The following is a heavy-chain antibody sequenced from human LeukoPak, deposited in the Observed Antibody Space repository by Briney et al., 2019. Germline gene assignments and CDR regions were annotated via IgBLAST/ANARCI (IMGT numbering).Heavy chain of an antibody. V-gene: IGHV1-69*05. Sequence: SVKVSCKASGGTFSSYAISWVRQAPGQGLEWMGRIIPIFGTANYAQKFQGRVTITTDESTSTAYMELSSLRSEDTAVYYCARGPYYYNSSGYQDYWGQGTLVTVSS. CDR1: GGTFSSYA. J-gene: IGHJ4*02. CDR2: IIPIFGTA. CDR3: ARGPYYYNSSGYQDY. D-gene: IGHD3-22*01.